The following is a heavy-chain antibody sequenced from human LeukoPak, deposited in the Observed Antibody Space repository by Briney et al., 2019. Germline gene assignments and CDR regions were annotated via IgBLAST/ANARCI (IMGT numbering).Heavy chain of an antibody. CDR2: IIPIFGTA. CDR1: GGTFSSYA. CDR3: ARGASGSYTAFDI. J-gene: IGHJ3*02. D-gene: IGHD1-26*01. V-gene: IGHV1-69*05. Sequence: ASVKVSCKASGGTFSSYAISWVRQAPGHGLEWMGGIIPIFGTANYAQKFQGRVTITTDESTSTAYMELSSLRSEDTAVYYCARGASGSYTAFDIWGQGTMVTVSS.